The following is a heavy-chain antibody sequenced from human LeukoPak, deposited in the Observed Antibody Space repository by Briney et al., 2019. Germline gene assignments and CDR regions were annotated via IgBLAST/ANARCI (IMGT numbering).Heavy chain of an antibody. Sequence: SETLSLTCTVSGGSISSSGYYWGWIRQPPGKGLEWIGSIYYSGSTYYNPSLKSRVTISVDTSKDQFSLKLSSVTAADTAVYYCASSDSYYDFWSGYYNPLDYWGQGTLVTVSS. CDR1: GGSISSSGYY. D-gene: IGHD3-3*01. V-gene: IGHV4-39*01. CDR3: ASSDSYYDFWSGYYNPLDY. CDR2: IYYSGST. J-gene: IGHJ4*02.